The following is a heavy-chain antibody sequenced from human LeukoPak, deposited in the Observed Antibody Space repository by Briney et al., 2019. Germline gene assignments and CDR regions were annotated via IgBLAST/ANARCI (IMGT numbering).Heavy chain of an antibody. CDR1: GFTFSSYE. D-gene: IGHD5-12*01. J-gene: IGHJ6*02. Sequence: PGGSLRLSCAASGFTFSSYEMNWVRQAPGKGLEWVSYISSSGSTIYYADSVKGRFTISRDNAKNSLYLQINSLRAEDTAVYYCARDGGYERIYYYGMDVWGQGTTVTVSS. V-gene: IGHV3-48*03. CDR2: ISSSGSTI. CDR3: ARDGGYERIYYYGMDV.